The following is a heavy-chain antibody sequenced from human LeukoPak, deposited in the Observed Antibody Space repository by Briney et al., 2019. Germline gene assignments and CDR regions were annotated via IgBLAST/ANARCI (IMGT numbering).Heavy chain of an antibody. Sequence: PSETLSLTCTVSGVSISSSIHYWGWIRQPPGKGLEWIGSIYDGGSAYYNPSLKSRVTISVDTSENQFSLNLNSVTAADTAVYYCARHRGWLRDHYYYMDVWGKGTTVTISS. V-gene: IGHV4-39*01. CDR3: ARHRGWLRDHYYYMDV. CDR1: GVSISSSIHY. J-gene: IGHJ6*03. CDR2: IYDGGSA. D-gene: IGHD3-10*01.